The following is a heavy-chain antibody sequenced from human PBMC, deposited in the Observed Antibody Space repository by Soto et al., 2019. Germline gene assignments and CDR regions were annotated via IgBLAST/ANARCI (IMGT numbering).Heavy chain of an antibody. CDR2: ISGSGSSI. CDR1: GFSFSDYS. D-gene: IGHD3-10*01. V-gene: IGHV3-48*02. J-gene: IGHJ4*02. CDR3: ARGVNYGAGSFDY. Sequence: EVHLVESGGGLVQPGGSLRLSCAASGFSFSDYSMNWVRQAPGKGLEWFSYISGSGSSIHYADSVKGRFTISRDNSKNSLYLQMNSLRDEDTAVYYCARGVNYGAGSFDYWGQGTLVTVSS.